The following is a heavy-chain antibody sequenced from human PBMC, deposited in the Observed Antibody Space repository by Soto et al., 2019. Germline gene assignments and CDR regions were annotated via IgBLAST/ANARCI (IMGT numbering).Heavy chain of an antibody. J-gene: IGHJ6*02. D-gene: IGHD3-3*01. CDR2: MYYSGGT. V-gene: IGHV4-59*01. CDR1: GGASSSYY. Sequence: PSETLSLTGTVSGGASSSYYWSWIRQPPGKGLEWSGCMYYSGGTSYNPSRKSRVTISVDTSKNKFSLKLSSVTAADTAVYYCGRDYWGDFWSGYRANYGMDVWGQGTTVTVSS. CDR3: GRDYWGDFWSGYRANYGMDV.